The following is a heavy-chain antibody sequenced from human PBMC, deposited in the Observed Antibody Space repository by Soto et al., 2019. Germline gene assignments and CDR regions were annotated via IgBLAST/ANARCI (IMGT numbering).Heavy chain of an antibody. CDR2: IPYDGSNE. CDR3: AKNRGYSYAEGDSLAV. CDR1: GFTFSSYA. D-gene: IGHD5-18*01. Sequence: QVQLVESGGGVVQPGRSLRLSCAASGFTFSSYAMHWVRQAPGKGLEWVALIPYDGSNEYYADSVKGRFTISRDNSKNTLFLQVNSLRPEDTALYHCAKNRGYSYAEGDSLAVWGQGTMVTVSS. V-gene: IGHV3-30-3*02. J-gene: IGHJ3*01.